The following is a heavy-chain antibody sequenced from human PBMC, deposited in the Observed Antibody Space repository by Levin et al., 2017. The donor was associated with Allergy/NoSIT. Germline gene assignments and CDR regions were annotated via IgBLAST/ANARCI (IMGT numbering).Heavy chain of an antibody. CDR3: ARGETHFDF. CDR2: VSYDGRNK. D-gene: IGHD3-10*01. Sequence: PGGSLRLSCAASGFTFIGYAIHWVRQAPGKGLEWVAVVSYDGRNKYYADSVKGRFTISRDNSQNTLYLQMNSLRAEDTAVYYCARGETHFDFWGQGTLVTVSS. CDR1: GFTFIGYA. J-gene: IGHJ4*02. V-gene: IGHV3-30*03.